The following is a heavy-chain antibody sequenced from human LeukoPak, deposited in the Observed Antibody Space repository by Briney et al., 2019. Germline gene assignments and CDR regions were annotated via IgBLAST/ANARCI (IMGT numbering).Heavy chain of an antibody. D-gene: IGHD2-15*01. Sequence: PSETLSLTCTVSGDSISLYYWGWIRQPPGKGLEWIGSIYYSGSTYYNPSLRSRVTISVDTSKNQFSLRLSSVTAADTAVYYCARHAIDIIVRVDYWGQGTLVTVSS. CDR2: IYYSGST. J-gene: IGHJ4*02. CDR3: ARHAIDIIVRVDY. CDR1: GDSISLYY. V-gene: IGHV4-39*01.